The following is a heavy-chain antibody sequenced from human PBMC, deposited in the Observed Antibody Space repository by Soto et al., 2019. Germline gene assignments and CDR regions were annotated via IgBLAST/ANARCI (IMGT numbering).Heavy chain of an antibody. J-gene: IGHJ6*03. CDR2: IYYSGST. D-gene: IGHD4-17*01. V-gene: IGHV4-59*08. Sequence: SETLSLTCTVSGGSISSYYWSWIRQPPGKGLEWIGYIYYSGSTNYNPSLKSRVTISVDTSKNQFSLKLSSVTAADTAVYYCASKNDYGDNNYYYYMDVWGKGTTVTVSS. CDR1: GGSISSYY. CDR3: ASKNDYGDNNYYYYMDV.